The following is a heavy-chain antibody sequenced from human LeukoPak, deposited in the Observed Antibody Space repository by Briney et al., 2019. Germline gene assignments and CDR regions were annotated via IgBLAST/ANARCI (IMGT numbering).Heavy chain of an antibody. V-gene: IGHV1-46*01. J-gene: IGHJ4*02. D-gene: IGHD3-22*01. CDR2: INPSGGST. Sequence: GASVKVSCKASGYTFTSYFMHWVRQAPGQGLEWMGIINPSGGSTGYAQKFQGRVTVTRDTSTSTVYMELSSLRSEDTAVYYCARGPHYYDSSGYYFVWGQGTLVTVSS. CDR3: ARGPHYYDSSGYYFV. CDR1: GYTFTSYF.